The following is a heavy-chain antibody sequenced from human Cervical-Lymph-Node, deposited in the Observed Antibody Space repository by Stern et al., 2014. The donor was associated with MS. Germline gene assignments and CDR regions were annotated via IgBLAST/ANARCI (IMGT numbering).Heavy chain of an antibody. CDR2: ISHDGSKK. D-gene: IGHD6-19*01. Sequence: MQLVESGGGVVQPGRSLRLSCAGSGFTFSTYGMHWVRQAPGKGLEWVALISHDGSKKYYVVSVKGRFTISRDNSKNTMYVHMNSLRDEDTAVYYCAKDRGSGWSLDYWGQGTLVIVSS. CDR3: AKDRGSGWSLDY. J-gene: IGHJ4*02. V-gene: IGHV3-30*18. CDR1: GFTFSTYG.